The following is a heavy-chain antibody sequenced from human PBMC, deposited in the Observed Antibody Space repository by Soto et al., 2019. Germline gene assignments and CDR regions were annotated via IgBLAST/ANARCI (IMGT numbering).Heavy chain of an antibody. CDR2: INPSGGST. J-gene: IGHJ5*02. Sequence: ASVKVSCKASGGTFSSFTITWVRQARGQGLEWMGIINPSGGSTSYAQKFQGRVTMTRDTSTSTVYMELSSLRSEDTAVYYCARVYPSDTRYGYVGDNWFDPWGQGTLVTVSS. V-gene: IGHV1-46*03. CDR3: ARVYPSDTRYGYVGDNWFDP. CDR1: GGTFSSFT. D-gene: IGHD5-18*01.